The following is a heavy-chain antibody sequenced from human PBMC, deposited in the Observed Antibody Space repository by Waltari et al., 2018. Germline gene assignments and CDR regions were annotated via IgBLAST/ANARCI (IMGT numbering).Heavy chain of an antibody. CDR1: GYSITGYY. CDR2: INPNSGDT. V-gene: IGHV1-2*02. Sequence: QVQLVQSGAEVKKPGASVKVSCKASGYSITGYYMYWIRQAPGQGLEWMGWINPNSGDTNFEQKFQGRVTLSRDTSIGTVYMELSRLTSDDTAVYYCAREYYDSSGYTIFDYWGQGTLVTVSS. J-gene: IGHJ4*02. D-gene: IGHD3-22*01. CDR3: AREYYDSSGYTIFDY.